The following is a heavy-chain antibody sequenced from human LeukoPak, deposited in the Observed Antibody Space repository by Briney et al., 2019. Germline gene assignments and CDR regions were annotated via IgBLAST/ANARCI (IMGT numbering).Heavy chain of an antibody. Sequence: ASVKVSCKASGGTFSSYAISWVRQAPGQGLEWMGGIIPIFGTANYAQKFQGRVTITADESTSTAYMELSSLRSEDTAVYYCARGPAAAGYYYYYYGMDVWGKGTTVTVST. D-gene: IGHD6-13*01. CDR1: GGTFSSYA. CDR3: ARGPAAAGYYYYYYGMDV. V-gene: IGHV1-69*13. CDR2: IIPIFGTA. J-gene: IGHJ6*04.